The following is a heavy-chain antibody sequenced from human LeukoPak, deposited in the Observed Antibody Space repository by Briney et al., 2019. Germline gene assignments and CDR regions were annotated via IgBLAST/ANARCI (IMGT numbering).Heavy chain of an antibody. Sequence: SETLSLTCTVSGGSISSYYWSWIRQPPGKGLEWIGYVYYSGSTNYSPSLNSRVTISIDTSKNKFSLKLTSVTAADTAVYYCARDSIAAFDYWGQGTLVTVSS. CDR3: ARDSIAAFDY. V-gene: IGHV4-59*01. CDR1: GGSISSYY. CDR2: VYYSGST. D-gene: IGHD6-6*01. J-gene: IGHJ4*02.